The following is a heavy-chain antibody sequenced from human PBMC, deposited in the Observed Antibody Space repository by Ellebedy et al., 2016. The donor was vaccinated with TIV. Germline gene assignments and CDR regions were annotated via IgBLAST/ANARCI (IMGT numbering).Heavy chain of an antibody. CDR2: ISSDGSVT. CDR1: RFTFGSYG. CDR3: ARGSHFWSRYSIDY. Sequence: GESLKISCAASRFTFGSYGMHWVRQAPGKGLEWVAAISSDGSVTNYVHSVKGRLTVSRDNSKNTLYLQMNSLRAEDTAVYYCARGSHFWSRYSIDYWGQGTLVTVSS. V-gene: IGHV3-30*03. J-gene: IGHJ4*02. D-gene: IGHD3-3*01.